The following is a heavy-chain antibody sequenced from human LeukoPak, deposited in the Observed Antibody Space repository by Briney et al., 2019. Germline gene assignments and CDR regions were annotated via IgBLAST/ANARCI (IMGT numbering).Heavy chain of an antibody. D-gene: IGHD3-3*01. Sequence: GASVKVSCKASGGTFSSYAISWVRQAPGQGLEWMGGIIPIFGTANYAQKFQGRVTITTDESTSTAYMELSSLRSEDTAVYYCAVDFWSGYYDYYYYYYMDVWGKGTTVTVSS. CDR3: AVDFWSGYYDYYYYYYMDV. V-gene: IGHV1-69*05. CDR1: GGTFSSYA. CDR2: IIPIFGTA. J-gene: IGHJ6*03.